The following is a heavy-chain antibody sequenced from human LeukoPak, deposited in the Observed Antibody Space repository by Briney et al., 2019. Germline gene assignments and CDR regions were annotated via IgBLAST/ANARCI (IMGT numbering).Heavy chain of an antibody. CDR2: IKSKTDGGTT. Sequence: PGGSLRLSCAASGFTFSNAWMNWVRQAPGKGLEWVGRIKSKTDGGTTEYAAPVKARFTISRDDSRDTLYLQMSSLRAEDTAVYYCAKDTTYYYGSGSSYFDYWGQGSLVTVSS. D-gene: IGHD3-10*01. V-gene: IGHV3-15*07. CDR1: GFTFSNAW. J-gene: IGHJ4*02. CDR3: AKDTTYYYGSGSSYFDY.